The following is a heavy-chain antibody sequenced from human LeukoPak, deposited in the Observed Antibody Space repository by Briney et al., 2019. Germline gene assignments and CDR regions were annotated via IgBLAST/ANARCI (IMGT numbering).Heavy chain of an antibody. V-gene: IGHV4-39*01. CDR2: IYYSGST. CDR3: ARGPLMVRGVIVY. Sequence: PSETLSLTCTVSGGSISSSSYYWGWIRQPPGKGLEWIGSIYYSGSTYYNPSLKSRVTISVDTSKNQFSLKLSSVTAADTAVYYCARGPLMVRGVIVYWGQGTLVTVSS. J-gene: IGHJ4*02. CDR1: GGSISSSSYY. D-gene: IGHD3-10*01.